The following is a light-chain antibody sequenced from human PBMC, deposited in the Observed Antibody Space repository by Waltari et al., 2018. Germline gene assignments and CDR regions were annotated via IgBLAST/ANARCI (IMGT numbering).Light chain of an antibody. Sequence: SSELTQDSAVCVAMGQTVRITCQGDSLRSYHASWYQPRPGQAPILVLYDKNNRPSGVPDRFSGSSSDNTASLTITGAQAEDEASYYCHSRDASGVGGSFGGGTKLTVL. CDR3: HSRDASGVGGS. CDR1: SLRSYH. J-gene: IGLJ2*01. CDR2: DKN. V-gene: IGLV3-19*01.